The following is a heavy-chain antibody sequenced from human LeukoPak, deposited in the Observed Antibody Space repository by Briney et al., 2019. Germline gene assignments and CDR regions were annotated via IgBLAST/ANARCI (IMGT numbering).Heavy chain of an antibody. CDR3: TRRKGGTSSMDD. CDR2: IDYSRNT. V-gene: IGHV4-39*01. Sequence: SETLSLTCTVSGGSISSGTYYWGWIRQPPGKGLEWIANIDYSRNTYYNPSLKSQVTISVDTSRNEFSLKLSSVTVADTAVYYCTRRKGGTSSMDDWGQGTLVTVSS. CDR1: GGSISSGTYY. J-gene: IGHJ4*02. D-gene: IGHD6-6*01.